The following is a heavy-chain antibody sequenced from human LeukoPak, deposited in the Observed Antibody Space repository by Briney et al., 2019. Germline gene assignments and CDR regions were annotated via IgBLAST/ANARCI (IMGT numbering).Heavy chain of an antibody. V-gene: IGHV3-21*01. CDR2: ISSSSSYI. CDR3: ARQSPDSYGYIDY. CDR1: GFTFSSYS. J-gene: IGHJ4*02. Sequence: GGSLRLSCAASGFTFSSYSMNWVRQAPGKGLEWVPSISSSSSYIYYADSVKGRFAISRDNAKNSLYLQMNSLRAEDTAVYYCARQSPDSYGYIDYWGQGTLVTVSS. D-gene: IGHD5-18*01.